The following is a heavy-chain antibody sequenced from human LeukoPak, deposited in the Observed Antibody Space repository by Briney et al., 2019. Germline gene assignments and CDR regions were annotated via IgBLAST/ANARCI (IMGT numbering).Heavy chain of an antibody. D-gene: IGHD3-10*01. CDR2: IYYSGST. CDR1: GGSIYSSSYY. J-gene: IGHJ4*02. Sequence: KPSETLSLTCTVSGGSIYSSSYYWGWIRQSPGKGLEWIGSIYYSGSTYYNPSLKSRVTISVDASKNQFSLKLTSVTAADTAVYYCARTSYYGSGSYDYWGQGTLVTASS. V-gene: IGHV4-39*01. CDR3: ARTSYYGSGSYDY.